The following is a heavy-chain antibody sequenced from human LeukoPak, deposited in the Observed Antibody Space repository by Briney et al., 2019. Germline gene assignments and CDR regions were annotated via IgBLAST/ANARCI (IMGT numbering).Heavy chain of an antibody. J-gene: IGHJ4*02. CDR3: ANEIRPNDY. V-gene: IGHV3-23*01. CDR1: EFDFSSHA. D-gene: IGHD4-17*01. CDR2: ISISGSKT. Sequence: GGSLRLSCAASEFDFSSHAMTWVRQAPGKGLEWVSAISISGSKTYYADSVKGRFTIPRDNSKNTLYLQMNSLRAEDTAVYYCANEIRPNDYWGQGTQVTVSS.